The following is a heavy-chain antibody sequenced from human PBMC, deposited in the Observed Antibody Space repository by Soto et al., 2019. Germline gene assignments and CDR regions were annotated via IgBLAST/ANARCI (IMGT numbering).Heavy chain of an antibody. CDR3: ARPRGADYDILTGPNWFDP. D-gene: IGHD3-9*01. CDR1: GFTFSSYS. V-gene: IGHV3-48*02. CDR2: ISSSSSTI. Sequence: GESLKISCAAAGFTFSSYSMNWVRQAPGKGLEWVSYISSSSSTIYYADSVKGRFTISRDNAKNSLYLQMNSLRDEDTAVYYCARPRGADYDILTGPNWFDPWGQGTLVTVSS. J-gene: IGHJ5*02.